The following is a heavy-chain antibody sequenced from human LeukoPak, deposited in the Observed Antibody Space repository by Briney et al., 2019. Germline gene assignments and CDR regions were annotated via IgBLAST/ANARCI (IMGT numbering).Heavy chain of an antibody. CDR2: IIAGGDNT. J-gene: IGHJ4*02. V-gene: IGHV3-23*01. D-gene: IGHD6-6*01. Sequence: LAGGSLRLSCVVSGFTFSSYAMHWVRQAPGKGLEWVSSIIAGGDNTYYADSVKGRFTISRDNSKNTLYLQMNSLRAEDTAVYYCAKNRLGSTYSSSSLGGQGTLVTVSS. CDR1: GFTFSSYA. CDR3: AKNRLGSTYSSSSL.